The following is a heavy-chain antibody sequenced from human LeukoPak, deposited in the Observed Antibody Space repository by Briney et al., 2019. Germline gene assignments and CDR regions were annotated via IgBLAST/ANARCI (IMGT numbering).Heavy chain of an antibody. CDR3: ARGASESYCSGGSCPYFDY. D-gene: IGHD2-15*01. Sequence: ASVKVSCKASGYTFPSYDINWVRQATGQGLEWVGWVNPNSGHTGYAQKFQGRVTMTRNTSISTAYMELSSLRSEDTAVYYCARGASESYCSGGSCPYFDYWGQGTLVSVSS. CDR1: GYTFPSYD. CDR2: VNPNSGHT. V-gene: IGHV1-8*01. J-gene: IGHJ4*02.